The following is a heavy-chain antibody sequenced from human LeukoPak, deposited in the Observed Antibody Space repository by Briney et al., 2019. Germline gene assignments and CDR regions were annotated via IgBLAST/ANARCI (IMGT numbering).Heavy chain of an antibody. CDR1: GGTFSSYA. J-gene: IGHJ4*02. CDR3: ARRYTAMIDY. Sequence: ASVKVSCKASGGTFSSYAISWVRQAPGQGLEWMGWINPNSGGTNYAQKFQGRVTMTRDTSISTAYMELSRLRSDDTAVYYCARRYTAMIDYWGQGTLVTVSS. V-gene: IGHV1-2*02. D-gene: IGHD5-18*01. CDR2: INPNSGGT.